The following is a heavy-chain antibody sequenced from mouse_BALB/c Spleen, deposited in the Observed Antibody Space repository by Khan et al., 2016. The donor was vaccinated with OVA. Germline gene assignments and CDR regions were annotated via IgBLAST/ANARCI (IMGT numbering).Heavy chain of an antibody. CDR3: AREEALYYFDY. Sequence: VQLQQSGGELVRPGASVNLSCKTSGYIFTSYWIHWVRQRSGQGLEWIARIYPGTDNTYYNEKLKDKATLTADKSSSTAYMQLSSLKSEDSAVYFCAREEALYYFDYWGQGTTLTVSS. D-gene: IGHD3-2*02. CDR2: IYPGTDNT. J-gene: IGHJ2*01. V-gene: IGHV1S132*01. CDR1: GYIFTSYW.